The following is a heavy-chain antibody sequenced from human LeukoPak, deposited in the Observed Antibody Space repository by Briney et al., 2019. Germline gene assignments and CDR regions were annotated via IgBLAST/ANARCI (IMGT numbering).Heavy chain of an antibody. V-gene: IGHV4-59*01. Sequence: SETLSLTCTVSGGSISSYYWSWIRQPPGKGLEWIGYIYYSGSTNYNPSLKSRVTISVDTSKNQFSLKLSSVIAADTAVYYCARGLDHDYGGNRGNYYFDYWGQGTLVTVSS. D-gene: IGHD4-23*01. J-gene: IGHJ4*02. CDR1: GGSISSYY. CDR3: ARGLDHDYGGNRGNYYFDY. CDR2: IYYSGST.